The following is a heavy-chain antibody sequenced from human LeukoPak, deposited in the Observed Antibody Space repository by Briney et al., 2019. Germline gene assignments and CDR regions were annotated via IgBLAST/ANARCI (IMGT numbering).Heavy chain of an antibody. CDR2: INPNSGGT. V-gene: IGHV1-2*02. J-gene: IGHJ4*02. Sequence: GASVKVSCKASGYTFTSYAMHWVRQAPGQRLEWMGWINPNSGGTNYAQKFQGRVTMTRDTSISTAYMELSRLRSDDTAVYYCAKAFMVRGVTPQVFDYWGQGTLVTVSS. CDR3: AKAFMVRGVTPQVFDY. D-gene: IGHD3-10*01. CDR1: GYTFTSYA.